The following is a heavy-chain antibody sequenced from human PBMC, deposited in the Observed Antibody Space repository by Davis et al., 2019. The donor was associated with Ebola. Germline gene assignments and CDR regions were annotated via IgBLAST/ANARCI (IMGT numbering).Heavy chain of an antibody. D-gene: IGHD4-23*01. CDR3: ASVGGG. CDR2: ISSSGTTT. CDR1: GFTFSSYA. J-gene: IGHJ4*02. V-gene: IGHV3-23*01. Sequence: ESLKISCAASGFTFSSYAMTWVRQAPGKGLEWVSGISSSGTTTYYVDSVKGRFTISRDNSKNTLYLQMNSLRAEDTAAYYCASVGGGWGQGTLVTVSS.